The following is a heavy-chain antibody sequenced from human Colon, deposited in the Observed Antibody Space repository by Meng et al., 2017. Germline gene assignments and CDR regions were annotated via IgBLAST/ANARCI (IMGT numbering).Heavy chain of an antibody. CDR2: ISRSGGST. V-gene: IGHV3-23*01. CDR1: GFTFSSYA. CDR3: AKGLPEHYDSSGYTDY. J-gene: IGHJ4*02. D-gene: IGHD3-22*01. Sequence: GESLKISCAASGFTFSSYAMSWVRQAPGKGLEWVSAISRSGGSTSYADSVKGRFTISRDNSKNTLYLQMNSLRAEDTAVYYCAKGLPEHYDSSGYTDYWGQGTLVTVSS.